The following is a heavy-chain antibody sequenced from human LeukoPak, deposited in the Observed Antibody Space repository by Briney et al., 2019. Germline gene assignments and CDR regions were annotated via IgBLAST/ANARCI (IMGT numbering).Heavy chain of an antibody. Sequence: SETLSLTCAVYGGSFSGYYWSWIRQPPGKGLEWIGETNHSGSTNYNPSLKSRVTISVDTSKNQFSLKLSSVAAADTAVYYCARGGSGYYYYPFDYWGQGTLVTVSS. J-gene: IGHJ4*02. CDR1: GGSFSGYY. V-gene: IGHV4-34*01. CDR3: ARGGSGYYYYPFDY. D-gene: IGHD3-22*01. CDR2: TNHSGST.